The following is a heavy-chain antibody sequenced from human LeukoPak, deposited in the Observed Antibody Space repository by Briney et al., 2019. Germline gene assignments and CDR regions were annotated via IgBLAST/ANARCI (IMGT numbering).Heavy chain of an antibody. CDR3: ARQGTVTTYYYYYGMDV. Sequence: SETLSLTCTVSGGSISSSSYYWGWIRQPPGKGLEWIGSIYYSGSTYYNPSLKSRVTISVDTSKNQFPLELSSVTAADTAVYYCARQGTVTTYYYYYGMDVWGQGTTVTVS. V-gene: IGHV4-39*01. CDR1: GGSISSSSYY. CDR2: IYYSGST. D-gene: IGHD4-17*01. J-gene: IGHJ6*02.